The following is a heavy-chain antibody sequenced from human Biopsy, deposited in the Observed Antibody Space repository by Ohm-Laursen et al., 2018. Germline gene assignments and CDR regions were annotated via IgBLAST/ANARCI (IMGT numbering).Heavy chain of an antibody. J-gene: IGHJ6*02. V-gene: IGHV4-4*07. CDR1: GGSTNDYF. Sequence: SDTLSLTCSVSGGSTNDYFWSWIRQPAGETLEWIGRIYSSGGSSYNPSLKSRISMSMDTSNNQSSLTLTSVTAADTAVYYCVRGVDYYDPYHYYALDVWGQGTTVTVSS. CDR2: IYSSGGS. CDR3: VRGVDYYDPYHYYALDV. D-gene: IGHD3-22*01.